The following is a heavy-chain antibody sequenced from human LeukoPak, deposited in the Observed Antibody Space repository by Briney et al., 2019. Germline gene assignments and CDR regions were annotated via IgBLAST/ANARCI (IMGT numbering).Heavy chain of an antibody. Sequence: PSETLSLTCTVSGGSISSYYWSWIRQPPGKGLEWIGYIYYSGSSNYNPSLKSRVTISPDTSKSQFSLKMSSVTAADTAVYYCAKNYDYGGGFDYWGQGTLVTVSS. D-gene: IGHD4-23*01. CDR1: GGSISSYY. J-gene: IGHJ4*02. CDR3: AKNYDYGGGFDY. V-gene: IGHV4-59*01. CDR2: IYYSGSS.